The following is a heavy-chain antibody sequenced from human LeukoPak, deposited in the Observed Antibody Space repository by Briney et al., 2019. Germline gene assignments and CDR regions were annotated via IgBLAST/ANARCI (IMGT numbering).Heavy chain of an antibody. CDR1: SGSFSGYY. D-gene: IGHD5-24*01. J-gene: IGHJ5*02. V-gene: IGHV4-34*01. CDR2: INHSGST. Sequence: SETLSLTCAVYSGSFSGYYWSWIRQPPGKGLEWIGEINHSGSTNYNPSLKSRVTISVDTSKNQFSLKLSSVTAADTAVYYCARGRRDGYNRLYWFDPWGQGTLVTVSS. CDR3: ARGRRDGYNRLYWFDP.